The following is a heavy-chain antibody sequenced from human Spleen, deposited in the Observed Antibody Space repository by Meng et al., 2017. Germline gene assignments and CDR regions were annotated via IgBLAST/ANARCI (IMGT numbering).Heavy chain of an antibody. CDR1: GGSVSGYY. CDR3: ARGPKIYGGNSGALGY. D-gene: IGHD4-23*01. J-gene: IGHJ4*02. CDR2: INHSGST. Sequence: VKLQASGAGLLKPSESLSLTCAVYGGSVSGYYWSWIRQPPGKGLEWIGEINHSGSTNYNPSLKSRVTISVDTSKNQFSLKLSSVTAADTAVYYCARGPKIYGGNSGALGYWGQGTLVTASS. V-gene: IGHV4-34*01.